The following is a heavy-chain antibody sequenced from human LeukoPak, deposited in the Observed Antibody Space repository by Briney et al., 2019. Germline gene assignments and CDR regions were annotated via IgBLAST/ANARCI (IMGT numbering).Heavy chain of an antibody. D-gene: IGHD3-22*01. V-gene: IGHV5-51*01. J-gene: IGHJ5*02. CDR2: IYPGDSDT. Sequence: GESLKISCKGSGYSFTSYWIGWVRQMPGKGLEWMGMIYPGDSDTRYSPSFQGQVTISADKSISTAYLQWSSLKASDTAMYYCARRTYYYDSSGYRVGTWFDPWGQGTLLTVSS. CDR1: GYSFTSYW. CDR3: ARRTYYYDSSGYRVGTWFDP.